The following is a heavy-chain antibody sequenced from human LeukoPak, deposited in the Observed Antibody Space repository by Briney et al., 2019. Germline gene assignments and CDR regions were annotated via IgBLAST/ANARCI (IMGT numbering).Heavy chain of an antibody. V-gene: IGHV1-46*01. CDR1: GYSFIDYY. CDR2: INPSGGST. CDR3: ATKSAAGAFDI. Sequence: ASVKVSCKASGYSFIDYYMHWVRQAPGQGLEWMGIINPSGGSTTYAQKFQGRVIMTRDMSTSTVYMELSSLRSEDTAVYYCATKSAAGAFDIWGQGTMVTVSS. D-gene: IGHD6-13*01. J-gene: IGHJ3*02.